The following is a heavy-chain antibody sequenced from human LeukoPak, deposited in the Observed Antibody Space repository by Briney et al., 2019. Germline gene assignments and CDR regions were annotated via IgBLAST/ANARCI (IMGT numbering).Heavy chain of an antibody. V-gene: IGHV3-23*01. J-gene: IGHJ5*02. Sequence: GGSLRLSCAASGFTFSSYAMNWVRQAPGKGLKWVSGISESGAITHYADSVKGRFTISRDNAKNTLNLQMNSLRAEDTAVYYCARDLGQYYDTSDNWFDPWGQGTLVTVSS. CDR3: ARDLGQYYDTSDNWFDP. CDR1: GFTFSSYA. D-gene: IGHD3-22*01. CDR2: ISESGAIT.